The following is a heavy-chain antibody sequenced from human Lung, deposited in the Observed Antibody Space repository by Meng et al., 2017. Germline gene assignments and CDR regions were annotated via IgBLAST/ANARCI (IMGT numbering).Heavy chain of an antibody. CDR2: LGAHDGDT. CDR1: DYTFPGYG. D-gene: IGHD3-10*01. Sequence: QVQPVQSGPEVKKPGASVKVSCKASDYTFPGYGVSWGRQAPGQGLEWMAWLGAHDGDTSHAPKFQGRVTVSADRPTATAYMELRSLRSDDTAVYYCARGTPGRSYSDYWGQGTLVTVSS. J-gene: IGHJ4*02. CDR3: ARGTPGRSYSDY. V-gene: IGHV1-18*01.